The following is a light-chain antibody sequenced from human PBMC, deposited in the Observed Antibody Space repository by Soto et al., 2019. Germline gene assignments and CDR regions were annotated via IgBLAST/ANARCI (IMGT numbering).Light chain of an antibody. Sequence: EILMTQSPATLSVSPGERATLSCRASQSISSNLAWFQQKPGQAPRLLIYGESTRAAGIPARFSGSGSGTEFTLTIGSLQSEDFAVYYCQQYNTGRTFGQGTKVEIK. V-gene: IGKV3-15*01. CDR2: GES. CDR1: QSISSN. J-gene: IGKJ1*01. CDR3: QQYNTGRT.